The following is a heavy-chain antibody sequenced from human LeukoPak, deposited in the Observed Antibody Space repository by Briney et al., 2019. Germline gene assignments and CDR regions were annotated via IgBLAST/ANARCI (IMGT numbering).Heavy chain of an antibody. Sequence: PSETLSLTCTVSGGSISSSSYYWGWIRQPPGKGLEWIGSIYYSGSTYYNPSLKSRVTISVDTSKNQFSLKLSSVTAADTAVYYCARSNYYDSRDLGYWGQGTLVTVSS. J-gene: IGHJ4*02. CDR3: ARSNYYDSRDLGY. D-gene: IGHD3-22*01. V-gene: IGHV4-39*07. CDR2: IYYSGST. CDR1: GGSISSSSYY.